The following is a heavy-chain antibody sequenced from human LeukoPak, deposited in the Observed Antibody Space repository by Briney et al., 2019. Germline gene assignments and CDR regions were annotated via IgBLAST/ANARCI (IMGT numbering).Heavy chain of an antibody. V-gene: IGHV3-15*01. D-gene: IGHD1-26*01. CDR1: GFTFSSVW. J-gene: IGHJ4*02. CDR3: TTVGSMGAIYLDY. CDR2: IKSKTNGGTT. Sequence: GGSLRLSCAASGFTFSSVWMTWVRQAPGKGLEWLGRIKSKTNGGTTDYAAPVKGRFTISRDDSENTLYLHINSLKTEDTAIYYCTTVGSMGAIYLDYWGQGTLVTVSS.